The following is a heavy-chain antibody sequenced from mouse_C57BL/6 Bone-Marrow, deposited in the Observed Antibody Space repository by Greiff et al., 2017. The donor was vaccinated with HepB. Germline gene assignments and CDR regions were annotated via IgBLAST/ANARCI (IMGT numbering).Heavy chain of an antibody. J-gene: IGHJ1*03. D-gene: IGHD1-1*01. CDR3: AIYYYGSSPYFDV. CDR1: GYTFTSYW. Sequence: VKVVESGAELVRPGSSVKLSCKASGYTFTSYWMDWVKQRPGQGLEWIGNIYPSDSETHYNQKFKDKATLTVDKSSSTAYMQLSSLTSEDSAVYYCAIYYYGSSPYFDVWGTGTTVTVSS. CDR2: IYPSDSET. V-gene: IGHV1-61*01.